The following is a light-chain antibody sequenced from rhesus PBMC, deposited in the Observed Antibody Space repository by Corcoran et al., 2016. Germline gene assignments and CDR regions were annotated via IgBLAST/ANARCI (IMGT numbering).Light chain of an antibody. CDR1: QSIVTC. Sequence: TVVTQSPATLSLSPGERATLSCRASQSIVTCLAWYQQKPGKPPGPLIYGASSRATGIPERFSGRGYGTDLPLTISSLEPEDVGMYYCQQSSDLWTFGQGTKVEIK. V-gene: IGKV3-24*04. CDR2: GAS. J-gene: IGKJ1*01. CDR3: QQSSDLWT.